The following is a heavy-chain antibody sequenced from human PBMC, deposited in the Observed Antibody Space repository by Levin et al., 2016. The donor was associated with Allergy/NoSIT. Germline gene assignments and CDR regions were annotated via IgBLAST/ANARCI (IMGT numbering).Heavy chain of an antibody. CDR3: AKDMELSGWPRGYFDY. Sequence: GESLKISCAASGFTFNSYVMSWVRQAPGKGPEWVSGISASGGNTYYADSVKGRFTISRDNSKNTLYLQMNSLRAEDTAVYYCAKDMELSGWPRGYFDYWGQGTLVTVSS. CDR2: ISASGGNT. D-gene: IGHD6-19*01. CDR1: GFTFNSYV. V-gene: IGHV3-23*01. J-gene: IGHJ4*02.